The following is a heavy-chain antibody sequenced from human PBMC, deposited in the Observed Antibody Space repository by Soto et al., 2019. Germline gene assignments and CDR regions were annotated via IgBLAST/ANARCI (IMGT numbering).Heavy chain of an antibody. J-gene: IGHJ4*02. Sequence: ASVKLSCKASGGTFSSYAISWVRQAPGQGLEWMGGIIPIFGTANYAQKFQGRVTITADESTSTAYMELSSLRSEDTAVYYCARDSRIPGTIDYWGQGTLVTVSS. CDR1: GGTFSSYA. D-gene: IGHD2-2*02. CDR3: ARDSRIPGTIDY. V-gene: IGHV1-69*13. CDR2: IIPIFGTA.